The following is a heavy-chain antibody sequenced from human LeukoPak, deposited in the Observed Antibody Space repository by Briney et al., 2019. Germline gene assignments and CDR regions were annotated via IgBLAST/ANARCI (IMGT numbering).Heavy chain of an antibody. V-gene: IGHV3-74*01. D-gene: IGHD3-10*01. CDR2: MSGDGSST. CDR1: GFTFSNYW. CDR3: ARSFSNTVRGVGDS. Sequence: PGGSLRLSCAASGFTFSNYWMHWVRQVPGKGLMWVSRMSGDGSSTNYADSVKGRFTISRDDAKNTLYLQMNSLRVEDTALYYCARSFSNTVRGVGDSWGQGTLVTVSS. J-gene: IGHJ4*02.